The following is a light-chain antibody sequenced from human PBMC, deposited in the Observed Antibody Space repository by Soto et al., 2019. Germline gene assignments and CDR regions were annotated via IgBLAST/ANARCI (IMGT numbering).Light chain of an antibody. J-gene: IGKJ4*01. Sequence: EIVMTQSPATLSVSPGERATLSCRASRNINRKLAWYQQKPGQAPRLLISGASTRATGIPARFSGSGSGTEFTLTISRPQSEDFAVYYCQQYYDYPPLIFGGGTKVEIK. CDR3: QQYYDYPPLI. V-gene: IGKV3-15*01. CDR1: RNINRK. CDR2: GAS.